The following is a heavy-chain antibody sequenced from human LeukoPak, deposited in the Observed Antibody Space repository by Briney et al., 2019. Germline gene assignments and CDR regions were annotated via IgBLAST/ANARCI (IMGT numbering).Heavy chain of an antibody. Sequence: SGGSLRLSCAASGFIFSTYEMNWVRQAPGKGLEGLSYMSGSGSNILYADSVKGRFTISRDNAKNSLYLQMNSLRAEDTAVYYCARDPEGRYYDEAGLDVWGQGTTVTVSS. J-gene: IGHJ6*02. CDR2: MSGSGSNI. CDR1: GFIFSTYE. CDR3: ARDPEGRYYDEAGLDV. V-gene: IGHV3-48*03. D-gene: IGHD3-22*01.